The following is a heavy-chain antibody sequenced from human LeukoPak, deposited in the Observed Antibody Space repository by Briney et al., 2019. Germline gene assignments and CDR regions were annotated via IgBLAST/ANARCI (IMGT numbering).Heavy chain of an antibody. V-gene: IGHV4-61*02. CDR1: GDSISSGTYY. CDR2: IHTSGST. Sequence: SETLSLTCTVSGDSISSGTYYWSWLRQPAGKGLEWIGRIHTSGSTNYNPSLKSRVTISLDTSKNQSSLKVTSVTAADTAVYYCARGPASTELWLDYFDYWGQGTLVTVSS. D-gene: IGHD3-10*01. CDR3: ARGPASTELWLDYFDY. J-gene: IGHJ4*02.